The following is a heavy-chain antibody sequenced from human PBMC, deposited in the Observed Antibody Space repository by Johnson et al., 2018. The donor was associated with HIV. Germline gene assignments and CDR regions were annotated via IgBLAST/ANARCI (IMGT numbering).Heavy chain of an antibody. V-gene: IGHV3-11*04. CDR3: ARSGGYPNAFDM. CDR2: SSSSGSTI. Sequence: QVKLVESGGGVVQPGGSLRLSCAVSGFTFSDHYMDWVRQAPGKGLEWVGRSSSSGSTIYYADSVKGRFTISRDKSKNSLFLQMNSLRVEDTAVYYCARSGGYPNAFDMWGQGTMVSVSS. CDR1: GFTFSDHY. D-gene: IGHD6-13*01. J-gene: IGHJ3*02.